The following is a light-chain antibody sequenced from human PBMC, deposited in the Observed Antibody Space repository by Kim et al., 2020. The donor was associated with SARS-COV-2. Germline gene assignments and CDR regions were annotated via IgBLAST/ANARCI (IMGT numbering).Light chain of an antibody. V-gene: IGLV3-1*01. CDR1: KLGDTY. CDR2: QDN. J-gene: IGLJ1*01. CDR3: QAWDSSTYV. Sequence: SYELTQPLSVSVSPGQTASITCSGDKLGDTYACWYQQKPGQSPVLVIYQDNKRPSGIPERFSGSNSGNTATLTISGTQAMDEADYYCQAWDSSTYVFGTGTKVTVL.